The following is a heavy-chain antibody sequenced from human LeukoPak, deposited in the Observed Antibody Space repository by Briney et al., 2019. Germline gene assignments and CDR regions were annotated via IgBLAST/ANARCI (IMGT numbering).Heavy chain of an antibody. D-gene: IGHD3-10*01. Sequence: ASVKVSCKASGYTFTSYGISWVRQAPGQGLEWMGWISAYNGNTNYAQKLQGRVTMTTDTSTSTAYMELRSLRSDDTAVYYCARAPNNYYGSGSPNSGSFVGFDYWGQGTLVTVSS. V-gene: IGHV1-18*01. CDR3: ARAPNNYYGSGSPNSGSFVGFDY. J-gene: IGHJ4*02. CDR2: ISAYNGNT. CDR1: GYTFTSYG.